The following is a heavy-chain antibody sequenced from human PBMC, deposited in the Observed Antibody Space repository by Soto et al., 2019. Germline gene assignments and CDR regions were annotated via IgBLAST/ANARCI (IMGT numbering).Heavy chain of an antibody. CDR3: EREDFYRFDY. J-gene: IGHJ4*02. Sequence: EVQLVESGGGLVQPGGSLRVSCAASGFSFTSYWMSWVRQAPGKGLEWVANIKEDGSAKYYLDSVKGRFTISRDNAKNSLYLQMSGLRAEDTAVYYCEREDFYRFDYWGQGNLVTVSS. V-gene: IGHV3-7*01. CDR1: GFSFTSYW. CDR2: IKEDGSAK.